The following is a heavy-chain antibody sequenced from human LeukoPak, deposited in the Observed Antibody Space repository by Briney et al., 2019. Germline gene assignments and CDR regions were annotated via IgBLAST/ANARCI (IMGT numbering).Heavy chain of an antibody. CDR3: AEGQGYSSIYDAFDI. D-gene: IGHD6-13*01. CDR1: GFTFRNYG. J-gene: IGHJ3*02. V-gene: IGHV3-30*02. Sequence: GGSLRLSCAASGFTFRNYGMHWVRQAPGKGLEWVAFIRYDGSKNYYADSVKGRFTISRDNSKNTLYLQMNSLRAEDTAVYYCAEGQGYSSIYDAFDIWGQGTMVTVSS. CDR2: IRYDGSKN.